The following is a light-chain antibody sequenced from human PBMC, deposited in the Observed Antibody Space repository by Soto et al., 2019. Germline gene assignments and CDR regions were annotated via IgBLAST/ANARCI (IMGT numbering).Light chain of an antibody. Sequence: QSVLTQPPSASGTPGQRGTISCSGISSNIGSNAVNWYQQLPGTAPKLLIYSNNQRPSGVPDRFSGSKSGTSASLATSGLQSEDEADYYCAAWDDSLNGVVFGGGTKLTVL. CDR1: SSNIGSNA. V-gene: IGLV1-44*01. CDR3: AAWDDSLNGVV. CDR2: SNN. J-gene: IGLJ2*01.